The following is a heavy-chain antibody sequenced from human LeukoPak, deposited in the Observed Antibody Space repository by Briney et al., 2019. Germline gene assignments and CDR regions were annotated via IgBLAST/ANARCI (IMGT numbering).Heavy chain of an antibody. CDR1: GGSISSYY. CDR2: IYYSGST. V-gene: IGHV4-59*12. Sequence: SETLSLTCTVSGGSISSYYWSWIRQPPGKGLEWIGYIYYSGSTNYNPSLKSRVTISVDTSKNQFSLKLSSVTAADTAVYYCASAVVTKNYYYYGMDVWGQGTTVTVSS. D-gene: IGHD4-23*01. CDR3: ASAVVTKNYYYYGMDV. J-gene: IGHJ6*02.